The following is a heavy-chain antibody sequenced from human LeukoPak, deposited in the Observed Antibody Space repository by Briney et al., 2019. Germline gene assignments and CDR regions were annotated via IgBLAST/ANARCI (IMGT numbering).Heavy chain of an antibody. CDR3: ARDLSYYDSSGSIFDY. D-gene: IGHD3-22*01. Sequence: SETLSLTCTVSGGSISSYYWSWIRQPAGKGLEWIGRIYTSGSTNYNTSLKSRVTMSVDTSKNQFSLKLSSVTAADTAVYYCARDLSYYDSSGSIFDYWGQGTLVTVSS. CDR2: IYTSGST. J-gene: IGHJ4*02. V-gene: IGHV4-4*07. CDR1: GGSISSYY.